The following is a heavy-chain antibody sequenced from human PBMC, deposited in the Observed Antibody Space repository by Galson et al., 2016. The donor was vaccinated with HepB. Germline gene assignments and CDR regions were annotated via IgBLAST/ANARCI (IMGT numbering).Heavy chain of an antibody. CDR2: IKQDGSEE. Sequence: SLRLSCAASGFTFSTYSMDWVRQAPGKRLECVANIKQDGSEEYYVDSVKGRFTISRDNAKNSLYLQMNSLRAEDTAVYYCARRRGSGSHDYWGQGTLVTVSS. CDR3: ARRRGSGSHDY. V-gene: IGHV3-7*05. J-gene: IGHJ4*02. D-gene: IGHD3-10*01. CDR1: GFTFSTYS.